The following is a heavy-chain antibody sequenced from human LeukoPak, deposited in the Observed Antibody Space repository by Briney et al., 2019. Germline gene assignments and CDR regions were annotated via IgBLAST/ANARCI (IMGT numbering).Heavy chain of an antibody. CDR3: ARAIAVAAFDY. Sequence: ASVKVSCKASGYTFTVYYMHWVRQAPGQGREWMGWINPKSGGTNYAQKFQGRVTMTRYTSISTAYMELSRLRSDDTAVYYCARAIAVAAFDYWGQGTLVTVSS. D-gene: IGHD6-19*01. CDR2: INPKSGGT. J-gene: IGHJ4*02. V-gene: IGHV1-2*02. CDR1: GYTFTVYY.